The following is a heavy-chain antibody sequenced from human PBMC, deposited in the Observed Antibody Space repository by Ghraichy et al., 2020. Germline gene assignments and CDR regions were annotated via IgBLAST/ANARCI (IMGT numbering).Heavy chain of an antibody. CDR3: ARHVFSLGITYALEV. CDR1: GSSLSSGRNY. D-gene: IGHD7-27*01. CDR2: VFYSGTT. J-gene: IGHJ3*01. Sequence: SETLSLTCTVSGSSLSSGRNYWGWIRHSPGRGLQDITSVFYSGTTYYNPVLVSRVRLSVDTSKNQFSLMLSSVTAADSALYYCARHVFSLGITYALEVWGQGTVVTVSS. V-gene: IGHV4-39*01.